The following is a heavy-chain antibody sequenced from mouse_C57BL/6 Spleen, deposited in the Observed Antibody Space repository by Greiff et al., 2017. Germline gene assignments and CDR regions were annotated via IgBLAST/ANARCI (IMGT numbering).Heavy chain of an antibody. CDR2: IDPETGGT. D-gene: IGHD1-1*01. J-gene: IGHJ2*01. CDR3: TRSIPYYYGSSLDY. CDR1: GYTFTDYE. Sequence: VKLQESGAELVRPGASVTLSCKASGYTFTDYEMHWVKQTPVHGLEWIGAIDPETGGTAYNQKFKGKAILTADKSSSTAYMELRSLTSEDSAVYYCTRSIPYYYGSSLDYWGQGTTLTVSS. V-gene: IGHV1-15*01.